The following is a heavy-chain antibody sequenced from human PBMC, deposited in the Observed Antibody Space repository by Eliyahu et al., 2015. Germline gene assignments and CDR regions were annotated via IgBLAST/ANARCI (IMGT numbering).Heavy chain of an antibody. J-gene: IGHJ5*02. D-gene: IGHD1-7*01. CDR2: VYPGDSDT. CDR3: ARQVTGSTLGWLDP. Sequence: EVQLVQSGAEVKKPGESLKISCKGSGFSFTTYWIGWVRQMPGKGLEWMGIVYPGDSDTRYSPAFQGQVTFSADKSISTAYLQWSSLKASDTAMYYCARQVTGSTLGWLDPWGQGTLVTVSS. V-gene: IGHV5-51*01. CDR1: GFSFTTYW.